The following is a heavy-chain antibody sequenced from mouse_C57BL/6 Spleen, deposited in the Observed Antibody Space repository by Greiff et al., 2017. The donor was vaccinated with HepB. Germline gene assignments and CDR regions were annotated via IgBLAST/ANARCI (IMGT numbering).Heavy chain of an antibody. CDR2: ISSGSSTI. CDR1: GFTFSDYG. Sequence: EVQGVESGGGLVKPGGSLKLSCAASGFTFSDYGMHWVRQAPEKGLEWVAYISSGSSTIYYADTVKGRFTISRDNAKNTLFLQMTSLRSEDTAMFYCASDYGSPFAYWGQGTLVTVSA. V-gene: IGHV5-17*01. CDR3: ASDYGSPFAY. J-gene: IGHJ3*01. D-gene: IGHD1-1*01.